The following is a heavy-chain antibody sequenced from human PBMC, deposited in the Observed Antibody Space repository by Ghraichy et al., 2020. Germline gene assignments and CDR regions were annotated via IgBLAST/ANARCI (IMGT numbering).Heavy chain of an antibody. CDR1: GGSFSGYY. CDR2: INHSGST. CDR3: ARGGFVVPAAQLDRHPGDYYYYGMDV. V-gene: IGHV4-34*01. J-gene: IGHJ6*02. D-gene: IGHD2-2*01. Sequence: SETLSLTCAVYGGSFSGYYWSWIRQPPGKGLEWIGEINHSGSTNYNPSLKSRVTISVDTSKNQFSLKLSSVTAADTAVYYCARGGFVVPAAQLDRHPGDYYYYGMDVWGQGTTVTVSS.